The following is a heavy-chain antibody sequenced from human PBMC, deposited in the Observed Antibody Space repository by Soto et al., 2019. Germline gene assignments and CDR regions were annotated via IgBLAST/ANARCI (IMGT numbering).Heavy chain of an antibody. CDR2: IYYSGST. CDR1: GGSISSSSYY. Sequence: QLQLQESGPGLVKPSETLSLTCTVSGGSISSSSYYWGWIRQPPGKGLEWIGSIYYSGSTYYNPSLKSRVTISVDTSKNQFSLKLSSVTAADTAVYYCARHEETYYYDSSGRYGVLDYWSQGTLVTVSS. CDR3: ARHEETYYYDSSGRYGVLDY. D-gene: IGHD3-22*01. J-gene: IGHJ4*02. V-gene: IGHV4-39*01.